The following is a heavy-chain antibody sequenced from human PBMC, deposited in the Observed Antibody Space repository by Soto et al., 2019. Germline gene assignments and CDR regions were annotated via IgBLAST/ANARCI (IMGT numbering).Heavy chain of an antibody. CDR3: SREASGWYDAFDI. Sequence: QVQLVESGGGVVQPGRSLRLSCAASGFTFSSDSMHWVRQAPGKGLEWVAFISYDGSNKYYADSVKGRFTISRDNSKNTLYLQMNSLRAEDTALYFCSREASGWYDAFDIWGHGTMVTVSS. CDR1: GFTFSSDS. V-gene: IGHV3-30-3*01. D-gene: IGHD6-19*01. J-gene: IGHJ3*02. CDR2: ISYDGSNK.